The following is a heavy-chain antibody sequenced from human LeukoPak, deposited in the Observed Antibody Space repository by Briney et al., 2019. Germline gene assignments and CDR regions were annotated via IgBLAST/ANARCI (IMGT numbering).Heavy chain of an antibody. Sequence: PSETLSLTCAVYGGSFSGYYWSWIRQPPGKGLEWIGEINHSGSTNYNPSLKSRVTISVDTSKNQFSLKLTSVTAADTAVYYCATLGEYYDSSGYYYNWGQGTLVTVSS. D-gene: IGHD3-22*01. CDR1: GGSFSGYY. V-gene: IGHV4-34*01. CDR2: INHSGST. CDR3: ATLGEYYDSSGYYYN. J-gene: IGHJ4*02.